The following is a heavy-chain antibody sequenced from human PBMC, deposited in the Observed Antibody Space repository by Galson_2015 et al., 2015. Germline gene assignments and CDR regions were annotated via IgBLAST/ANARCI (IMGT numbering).Heavy chain of an antibody. V-gene: IGHV3-30*03. J-gene: IGHJ6*03. CDR3: ARSVGAYHYFYYMDV. CDR1: GFTLSSYG. CDR2: ISYDGSNK. D-gene: IGHD1-26*01. Sequence: SLRLSCAASGFTLSSYGMHWVRQAPGKGLEWVAVISYDGSNKYYADSVKGRFTISRDNSKNTLYLQMNSLRAEDTAVYYCARSVGAYHYFYYMDVWGKGTTVTVSS.